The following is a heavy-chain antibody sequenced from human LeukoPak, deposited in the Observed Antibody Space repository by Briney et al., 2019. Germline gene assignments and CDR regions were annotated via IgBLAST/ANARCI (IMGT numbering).Heavy chain of an antibody. CDR2: IIPIFGTA. CDR3: ARARGAFYCSGGTCYSPFDY. V-gene: IGHV1-69*13. J-gene: IGHJ4*02. CDR1: GGTFSSYA. D-gene: IGHD2-15*01. Sequence: SVKVSCKASGGTFSSYAISWVRQAPGQGLEWMGGIIPIFGTANYAQKFQGRVTITADESTSTAYMELSSLRSEDTAVYYCARARGAFYCSGGTCYSPFDYWGQGTLFTVSS.